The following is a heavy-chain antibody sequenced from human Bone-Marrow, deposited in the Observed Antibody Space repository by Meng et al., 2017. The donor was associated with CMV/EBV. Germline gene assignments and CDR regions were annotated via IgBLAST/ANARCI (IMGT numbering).Heavy chain of an antibody. D-gene: IGHD3-10*01. CDR2: ISYDGSNK. CDR1: GFTFSSYA. CDR3: ARDRRGPYYYYYYGMDV. Sequence: LSLTCAASGFTFSSYAMHWVRQAPGKGLEWVAVISYDGSNKYYADSVKGRFTISRDNSKNTLYLQMNSLRAEDTAVYYCARDRRGPYYYYYYGMDVWGQGTTVTVSS. J-gene: IGHJ6*02. V-gene: IGHV3-30-3*01.